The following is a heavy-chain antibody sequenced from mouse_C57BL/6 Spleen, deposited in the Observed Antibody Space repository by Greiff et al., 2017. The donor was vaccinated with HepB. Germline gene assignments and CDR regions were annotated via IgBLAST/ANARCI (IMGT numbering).Heavy chain of an antibody. Sequence: QVQLKQPGAELVMPGASVKLSCKASGYTFTSYWMHWVKQRPGQGLEWIGEIDPSDSYTNYNQKFKGKSTLTVDKSSSTAYMQLSSLTSEDSAVYYCARWDYYYAMDYWGQGTSVTVSS. J-gene: IGHJ4*01. CDR1: GYTFTSYW. CDR2: IDPSDSYT. D-gene: IGHD4-1*01. CDR3: ARWDYYYAMDY. V-gene: IGHV1-69*01.